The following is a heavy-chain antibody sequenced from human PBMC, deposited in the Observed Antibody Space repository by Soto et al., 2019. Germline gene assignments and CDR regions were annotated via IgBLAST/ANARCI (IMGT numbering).Heavy chain of an antibody. CDR1: GGSISSNC. J-gene: IGHJ4*02. CDR2: VYNSGST. V-gene: IGHV4-59*12. Sequence: SETLSLICTVSGGSISSNCWTGIRQPPGKGLEWIGYVYNSGSTNYNPSLKSRVTISEDTSKSQFSLNLSSVTAADTAVYFCARARNYGSGLDHWGQGTLVTVSS. D-gene: IGHD3-10*01. CDR3: ARARNYGSGLDH.